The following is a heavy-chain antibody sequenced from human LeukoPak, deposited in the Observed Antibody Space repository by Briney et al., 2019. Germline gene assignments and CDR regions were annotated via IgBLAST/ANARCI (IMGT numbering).Heavy chain of an antibody. V-gene: IGHV3-7*03. D-gene: IGHD1-1*01. CDR3: VRDRAGKDY. CDR2: IGQYGTEK. Sequence: PGGSLRLSCAASGFAFNTYLMSWVPQAPGKGLEGVANIGQYGTEKHHVDSVSGRFTTSRDNAKNSVFLQMNSLRAEDTAVYYCVRDRAGKDYWGQGTMVTVSS. J-gene: IGHJ4*02. CDR1: GFAFNTYL.